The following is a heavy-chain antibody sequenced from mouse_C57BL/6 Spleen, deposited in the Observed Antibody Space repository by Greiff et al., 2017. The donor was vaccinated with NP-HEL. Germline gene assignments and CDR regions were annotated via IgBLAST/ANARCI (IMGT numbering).Heavy chain of an antibody. CDR1: GFTFSSYG. CDR3: ARRGGNSLFAY. V-gene: IGHV5-6*02. CDR2: ISSGGSYT. J-gene: IGHJ3*01. D-gene: IGHD2-1*01. Sequence: EVNVVESGGDLVKPGGSLKLSCAASGFTFSSYGMSWVRQTPDKRLEWVATISSGGSYTYYPDSVKGRFTISRDNAKNTLYLQMSSLKSEDTAMYYCARRGGNSLFAYWGQGTLVTVSA.